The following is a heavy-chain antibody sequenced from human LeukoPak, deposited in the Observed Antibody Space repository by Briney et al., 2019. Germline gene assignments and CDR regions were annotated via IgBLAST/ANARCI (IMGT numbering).Heavy chain of an antibody. CDR2: ISWDGGST. Sequence: GGSLRLSCAASGFTFSSYSMNWVRQAPGKGLEWVSLISWDGGSTYYADSVKGRFTISRDNSKNSLYLQMNSLRAEDTALYYCAKDFHPGIAVAGTGYFQHWGQGTLVTVSS. CDR3: AKDFHPGIAVAGTGYFQH. V-gene: IGHV3-43D*03. CDR1: GFTFSSYS. J-gene: IGHJ1*01. D-gene: IGHD6-19*01.